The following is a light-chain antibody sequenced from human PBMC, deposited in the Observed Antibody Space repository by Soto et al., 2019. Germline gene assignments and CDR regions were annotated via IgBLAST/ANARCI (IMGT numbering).Light chain of an antibody. J-gene: IGLJ1*01. V-gene: IGLV2-8*01. CDR3: SSYAGSNNYV. Sequence: SVLTQPPSASGSPGQSVTISCTGTSGDVGGYNYVSWYQQHPGKAPKLMIFEVSERPSGVPDRFSASKSGNTASLTVSGLQAEDEVDYYCSSYAGSNNYVFGTGTKVTVL. CDR1: SGDVGGYNY. CDR2: EVS.